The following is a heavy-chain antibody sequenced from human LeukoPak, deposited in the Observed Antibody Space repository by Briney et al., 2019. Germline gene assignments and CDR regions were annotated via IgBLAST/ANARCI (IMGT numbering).Heavy chain of an antibody. Sequence: ASVKVSCKTSGYTFTGYYMHWVRQAPGQGLEWMGWINPNSGGTNYARKFQDRVTMTGDTSISTAYMELSRLTSDDTAVYYCARAPMIVVVFPPRLDYWGQGTLVTVSS. CDR2: INPNSGGT. CDR3: ARAPMIVVVFPPRLDY. D-gene: IGHD3-22*01. J-gene: IGHJ4*02. CDR1: GYTFTGYY. V-gene: IGHV1-2*02.